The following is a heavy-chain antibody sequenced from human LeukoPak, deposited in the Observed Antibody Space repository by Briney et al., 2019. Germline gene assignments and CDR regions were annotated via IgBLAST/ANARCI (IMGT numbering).Heavy chain of an antibody. CDR2: ISTNGDST. D-gene: IGHD3-10*02. CDR1: GFTFSSYS. CDR3: AELGITMIGGV. Sequence: GGSLRLSCAASGFTFSSYSMRWVRQAPGKGLEFVSAISTNGDSTYYANSVKGRFTISRDNSKNTLYLQMGSLRAEDTAVYYCAELGITMIGGVWGKGTTVTISS. J-gene: IGHJ6*04. V-gene: IGHV3-64*01.